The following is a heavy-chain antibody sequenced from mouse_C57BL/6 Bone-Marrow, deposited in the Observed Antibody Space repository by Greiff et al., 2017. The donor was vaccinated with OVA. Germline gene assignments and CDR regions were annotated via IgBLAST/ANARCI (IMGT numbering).Heavy chain of an antibody. CDR3: TVQLRLPWFAY. D-gene: IGHD3-2*02. CDR2: IDPETGGT. V-gene: IGHV1-15*01. Sequence: QVQLQQSGAELVRPGASVTLSCKASGYTFTDYEMHWVKQTPVHGLEWIGAIDPETGGTAYNQKFKGKAILTADKSSSTAYMELRSLTSEDSAVYYCTVQLRLPWFAYWGQRTLVTVSA. J-gene: IGHJ3*01. CDR1: GYTFTDYE.